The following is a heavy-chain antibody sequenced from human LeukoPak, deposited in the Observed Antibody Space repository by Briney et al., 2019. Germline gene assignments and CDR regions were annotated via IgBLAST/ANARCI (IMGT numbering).Heavy chain of an antibody. Sequence: GESLTLSCAASGFTFSSYEMNWVRQAPGKGLEWVSYISNSGSTIYYAASVNGRFTISRDNAKKPLYLQMNRLSAEDPAVYYCSRYIVGPTTEDDYWGQGTLVTVSS. CDR3: SRYIVGPTTEDDY. D-gene: IGHD1-26*01. CDR1: GFTFSSYE. CDR2: ISNSGSTI. V-gene: IGHV3-48*03. J-gene: IGHJ4*02.